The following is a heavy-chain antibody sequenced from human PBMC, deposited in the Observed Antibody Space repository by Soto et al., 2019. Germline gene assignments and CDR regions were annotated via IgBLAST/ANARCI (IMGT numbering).Heavy chain of an antibody. Sequence: QVQLVQSGAEVKKPGSSVKVSCKASGGTFSSYAISWVRQAPGQGLEWMGGIIPIFGTANYAQKFQGGVTITADKSTSTAYMELSSLRSEDTAVYYCASGDTYSSSSGGYYYYYGMDVWGQGTTVTVSS. CDR3: ASGDTYSSSSGGYYYYYGMDV. CDR2: IIPIFGTA. CDR1: GGTFSSYA. D-gene: IGHD6-6*01. J-gene: IGHJ6*02. V-gene: IGHV1-69*06.